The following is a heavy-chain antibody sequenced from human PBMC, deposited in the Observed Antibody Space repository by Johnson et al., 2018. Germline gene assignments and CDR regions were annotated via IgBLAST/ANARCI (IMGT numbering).Heavy chain of an antibody. J-gene: IGHJ6*03. V-gene: IGHV3-9*01. Sequence: VQLQESGGGLVQPGRSLRLSCVGSGFTFGDYAMNWVRLGPGEGLEWVSGISWSSVSVAYAESVKGRFTIYRDNAKNSLYLQMSSLRVEDTALFYWVKDLEGNYDYMDVWGRGTPVTFPS. CDR1: GFTFGDYA. CDR3: VKDLEGNYDYMDV. D-gene: IGHD3-10*01. CDR2: ISWSSVSV.